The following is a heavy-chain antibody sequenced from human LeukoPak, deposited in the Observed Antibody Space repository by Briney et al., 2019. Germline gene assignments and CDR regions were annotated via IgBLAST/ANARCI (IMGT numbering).Heavy chain of an antibody. J-gene: IGHJ4*02. V-gene: IGHV4-59*01. D-gene: IGHD2-2*01. CDR2: IYYSGST. Sequence: SETLSLTCTVSGGSISSYYWSWIRQPPGKGLEWIGYIYYSGSTNYNPSLKSRVTISVDTSKNQFSLKLSSVTAADTAVYYCAVGYCSSTSCSDPYYSDYWGQGTLVTVSS. CDR3: AVGYCSSTSCSDPYYSDY. CDR1: GGSISSYY.